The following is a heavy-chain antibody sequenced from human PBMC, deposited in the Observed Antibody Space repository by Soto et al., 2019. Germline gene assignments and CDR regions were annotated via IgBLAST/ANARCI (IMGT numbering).Heavy chain of an antibody. D-gene: IGHD2-2*02. CDR3: ARGRLAAIPFDY. J-gene: IGHJ4*02. CDR2: INHSGST. V-gene: IGHV4-34*01. CDR1: VGSVSGYY. Sequence: SETLSLTCAVYVGSVSGYYWSWIRQPPGKGLEWIGEINHSGSTNYNPSLKSRVTISVDTSKNQFSLKLSSVTAADTAVYYCARGRLAAIPFDYWGQGTLVTVSS.